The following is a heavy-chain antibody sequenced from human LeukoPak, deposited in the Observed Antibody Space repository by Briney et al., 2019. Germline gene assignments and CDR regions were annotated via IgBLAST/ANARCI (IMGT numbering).Heavy chain of an antibody. D-gene: IGHD2-2*01. CDR1: GFTFSSYA. Sequence: PGGSLRLSCAASGFTFSSYAMSWVRQAPGKGLEWVSAISGSGGSVYYADSVKGRFTISRDNSKNTLYLQMNSLRAEDTAVYYCAKDPKPVRYQYFDYWGQGTLVTVSS. V-gene: IGHV3-23*01. J-gene: IGHJ4*02. CDR3: AKDPKPVRYQYFDY. CDR2: ISGSGGSV.